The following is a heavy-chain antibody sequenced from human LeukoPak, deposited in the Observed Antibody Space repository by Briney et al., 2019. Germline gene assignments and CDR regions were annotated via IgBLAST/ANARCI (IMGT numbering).Heavy chain of an antibody. CDR2: ISGSGGST. CDR3: AKGNTMIVVVSDY. CDR1: GFTFSSYA. Sequence: GGSLRLSCAASGFTFSSYAMSWVRQAPGKGLEWVSAISGSGGSTYYADSVKGRFTISRDNSKNTLYLRMNSLRAEDTAVYYCAKGNTMIVVVSDYWGQGTLVTVSS. J-gene: IGHJ4*02. V-gene: IGHV3-23*01. D-gene: IGHD3-22*01.